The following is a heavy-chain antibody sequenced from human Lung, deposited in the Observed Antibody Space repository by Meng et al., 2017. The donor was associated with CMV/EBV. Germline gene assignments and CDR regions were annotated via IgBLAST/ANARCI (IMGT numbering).Heavy chain of an antibody. CDR3: ASGGNCSSTSRYVY. J-gene: IGHJ4*02. D-gene: IGHD2-2*01. V-gene: IGHV3-53*01. CDR2: IYSGGST. Sequence: LSLTXAASGFTVSSNCMSWVRQAPGKGLEWVSVIYSGGSTYYADSVKGRFTISRDNSKNTLYLQMNSLRAEDTAVYYCASGGNCSSTSRYVYWGQGTLVTVSS. CDR1: GFTVSSNC.